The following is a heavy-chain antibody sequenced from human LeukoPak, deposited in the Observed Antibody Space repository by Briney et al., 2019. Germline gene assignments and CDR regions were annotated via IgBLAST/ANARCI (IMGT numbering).Heavy chain of an antibody. CDR1: GFTFSSYA. J-gene: IGHJ4*02. CDR3: AKMSGDCSTTTCSNFDY. CDR2: IVGSGGAT. D-gene: IGHD2-2*01. Sequence: TGGSLRLSCAASGFTFSSYAMSWVCQAPGKGLEWVSRIVGSGGATYYEDSVKGRFTISRDNSKNTVYLQMNSLRAEDTAVYYCAKMSGDCSTTTCSNFDYWGQGTLVTVSS. V-gene: IGHV3-23*01.